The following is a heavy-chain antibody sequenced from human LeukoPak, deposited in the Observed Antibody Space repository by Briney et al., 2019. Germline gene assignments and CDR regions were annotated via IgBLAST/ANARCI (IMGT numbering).Heavy chain of an antibody. CDR3: ARDRWDKSTGRYFDY. CDR1: GFTFSSYS. V-gene: IGHV3-21*01. Sequence: GGSLRLSCAASGFTFSSYSMNWVRQAPGKGLEWVSSISSSSSYIYYADSVKGRFTISRDNAKNSLYLQMNSLRAEDTAVYYCARDRWDKSTGRYFDYWGQGTLVTVSS. CDR2: ISSSSSYI. J-gene: IGHJ4*02. D-gene: IGHD1-26*01.